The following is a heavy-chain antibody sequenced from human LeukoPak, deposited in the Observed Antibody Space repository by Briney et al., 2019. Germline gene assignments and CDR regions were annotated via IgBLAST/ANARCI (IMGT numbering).Heavy chain of an antibody. D-gene: IGHD6-13*01. V-gene: IGHV4-30-4*08. CDR2: IYYSGST. CDR1: GGSISSYY. Sequence: SETLSLTCTVSGGSISSYYWSWIRQPPGKGLEWIGYIYYSGSTYYNPSLKSRVTISVDTSKNQFSLKLSSVTAADTAVYYCARADWVAAAGNWGQGTLVTVSS. CDR3: ARADWVAAAGN. J-gene: IGHJ4*02.